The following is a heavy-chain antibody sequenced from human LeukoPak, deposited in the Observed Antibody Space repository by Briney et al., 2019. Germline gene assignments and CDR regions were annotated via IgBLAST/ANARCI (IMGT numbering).Heavy chain of an antibody. V-gene: IGHV1-69*05. J-gene: IGHJ4*02. D-gene: IGHD5-12*01. CDR2: IIPIFGTT. Sequence: GASVKVSCKASGGTFSSHAIRWVRQAPGQGLEWMGGIIPIFGTTNYAQKFQIRVMITTDESTSTGYMELRSLRSDDTAVYYCARGDSGYDYGFDYWGQGTLVTVSS. CDR3: ARGDSGYDYGFDY. CDR1: GGTFSSHA.